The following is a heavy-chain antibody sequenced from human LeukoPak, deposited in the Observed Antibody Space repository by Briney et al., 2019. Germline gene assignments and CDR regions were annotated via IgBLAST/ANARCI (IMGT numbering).Heavy chain of an antibody. CDR1: GGTFSSYA. CDR2: ISAYNGNT. D-gene: IGHD3-3*01. Sequence: ASVKVSCKASGGTFSSYAISWVRQAPGQGLEWMGWISAYNGNTNYAQKLQGRVTMTTDTSTSTAYMELRSLRSDDTAVYYCAREETDYDFWSGYPTFDYWGQGTLVTVSS. J-gene: IGHJ4*02. CDR3: AREETDYDFWSGYPTFDY. V-gene: IGHV1-18*01.